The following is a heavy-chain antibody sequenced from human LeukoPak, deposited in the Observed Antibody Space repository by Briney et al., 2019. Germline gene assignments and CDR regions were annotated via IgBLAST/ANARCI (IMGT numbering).Heavy chain of an antibody. V-gene: IGHV3-7*01. J-gene: IGHJ4*02. CDR3: ARVQDDFWSGKADC. D-gene: IGHD3-3*01. CDR1: GFTFSSYC. CDR2: IKQDGSGK. Sequence: PGGSLRLSCAASGFTFSSYCMSWVRQAPAKGLEWVANIKQDGSGKYYVDSVKGRFTISGGNATNTLYLQMNSLRAEDTAVYYCARVQDDFWSGKADCWGQRTLVTASS.